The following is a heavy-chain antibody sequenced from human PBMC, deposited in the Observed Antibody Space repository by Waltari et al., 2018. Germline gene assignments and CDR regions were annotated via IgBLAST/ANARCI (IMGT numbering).Heavy chain of an antibody. CDR1: GYSISSGYY. D-gene: IGHD3-16*01. V-gene: IGHV4-38-2*01. CDR3: ASLSLGELFVY. CDR2: IYHSGST. Sequence: QVQLQESGPGLVKPSETLSLTCAVSGYSISSGYYWGWIRQPPGKGLEWIGSIYHSGSTYYNPSLKSRVTISVDTSKNQFSLKLSSVTAADTAVYYCASLSLGELFVYWGKGTTVTISS. J-gene: IGHJ6*04.